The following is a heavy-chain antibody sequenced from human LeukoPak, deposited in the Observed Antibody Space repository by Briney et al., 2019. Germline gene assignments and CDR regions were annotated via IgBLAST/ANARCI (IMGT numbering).Heavy chain of an antibody. CDR1: GGSISGYY. CDR3: ARDRVGGWYWLDP. J-gene: IGHJ5*02. V-gene: IGHV4-59*01. CDR2: INNIGST. Sequence: SETLSLTCTVSGGSISGYYWSWIRRPPGEGLEWIGYINNIGSTNYTPSLKTRVTMSVDTSRNQFSLRLTSVTAADTAVYYCARDRVGGWYWLDPWGQGILVTVSS. D-gene: IGHD6-19*01.